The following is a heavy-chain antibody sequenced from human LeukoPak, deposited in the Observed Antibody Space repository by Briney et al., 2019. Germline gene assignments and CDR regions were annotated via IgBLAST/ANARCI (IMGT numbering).Heavy chain of an antibody. D-gene: IGHD3-22*01. V-gene: IGHV3-30*18. CDR3: AKDSSYYYDSSGYYYLDY. Sequence: GGSLRLSCAASGFTFSSYGMHWVRQAPGKGLEWVAVISYDGSNKYYADSVKGRSTISRDNSKNTLYLQMNSLRAEDTAVYYCAKDSSYYYDSSGYYYLDYWGQGTLVTVSS. CDR1: GFTFSSYG. J-gene: IGHJ4*02. CDR2: ISYDGSNK.